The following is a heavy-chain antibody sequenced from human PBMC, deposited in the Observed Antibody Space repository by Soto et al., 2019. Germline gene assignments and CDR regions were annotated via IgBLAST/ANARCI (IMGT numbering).Heavy chain of an antibody. Sequence: GGSLRLSCAASGFTFSIYSMNWVRHAPGKGLEWVSSISSSSSYIYYADSVKGRFTISRDNAKNSLYLQMNSLRAEDTAVYYCARDRYSSSSFSWFDPWGQGTLVTVSS. J-gene: IGHJ5*02. V-gene: IGHV3-21*01. D-gene: IGHD6-6*01. CDR3: ARDRYSSSSFSWFDP. CDR2: ISSSSSYI. CDR1: GFTFSIYS.